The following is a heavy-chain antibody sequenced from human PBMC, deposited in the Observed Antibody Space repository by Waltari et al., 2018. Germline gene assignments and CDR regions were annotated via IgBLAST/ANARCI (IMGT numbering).Heavy chain of an antibody. CDR2: SSSSDNII. CDR3: ARAPAARREYFDL. J-gene: IGHJ2*01. CDR1: GFSFSDYY. Sequence: QVQLVESGGGLVNPGGSLRLSCAASGFSFSDYYMTWIRQAPGKGLEWSAYSSSSDNIIYHADSVKGRFTISRDNAKNSLYLQMNSLRAGDTAVYYCARAPAARREYFDLWGRGTLVTVSS. V-gene: IGHV3-11*04. D-gene: IGHD6-6*01.